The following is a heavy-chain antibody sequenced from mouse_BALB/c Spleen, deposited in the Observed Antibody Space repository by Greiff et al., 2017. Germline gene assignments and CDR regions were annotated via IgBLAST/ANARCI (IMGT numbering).Heavy chain of an antibody. CDR2: ISYSGST. J-gene: IGHJ2*01. D-gene: IGHD2-3*01. Sequence: EGQRVESGPGLVKPSQSLSLTCTVTGYSITSDYAWNWIRQFPGNKLEWMGYISYSGSTSYNPSLKSRISITRDTSKNQFFLQLNSVTTEDTATYYCARGWLLYYFDYWGQGTTLTVSS. CDR1: GYSITSDYA. V-gene: IGHV3-2*02. CDR3: ARGWLLYYFDY.